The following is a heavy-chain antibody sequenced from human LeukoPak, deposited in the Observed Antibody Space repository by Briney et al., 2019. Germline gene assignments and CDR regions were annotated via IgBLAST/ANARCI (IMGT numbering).Heavy chain of an antibody. CDR3: ARAHITYDSSGYYYVDWFDP. CDR2: IKQDGSEK. V-gene: IGHV3-7*01. Sequence: PGGSLRLSCAASGFTFTSYWMSCVRQAPGKGLEWVANIKQDGSEKYYVDSVKGRFTISRDNAKNSLYLQMNSLRAEDTAVYYCARAHITYDSSGYYYVDWFDPWGQGTLVTVSS. D-gene: IGHD3-22*01. J-gene: IGHJ5*02. CDR1: GFTFTSYW.